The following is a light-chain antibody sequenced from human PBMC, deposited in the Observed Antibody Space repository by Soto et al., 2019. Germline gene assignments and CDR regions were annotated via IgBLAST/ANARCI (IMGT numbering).Light chain of an antibody. CDR1: SSAVGSYRL. V-gene: IGLV2-14*02. Sequence: QSALTQPASVSGSPGQSITISCTGSSSAVGSYRLVSWYQCHPGKVPKLMIYEVSNRPSGASNRFSGSKSGNTASLTISGLQTEDEADYYCYSYRGSNAWVFGGGTKLTVL. CDR3: YSYRGSNAWV. CDR2: EVS. J-gene: IGLJ3*02.